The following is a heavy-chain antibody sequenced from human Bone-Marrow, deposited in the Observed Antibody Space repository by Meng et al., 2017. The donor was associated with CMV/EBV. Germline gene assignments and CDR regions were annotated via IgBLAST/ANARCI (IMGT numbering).Heavy chain of an antibody. V-gene: IGHV3-23*03. CDR2: IYSGGSST. CDR1: GFTFSSYA. J-gene: IGHJ4*02. CDR3: APNTI. Sequence: GESLKISCAASGFTFSSYAMSWVRQAPGKGLEWVSVIYSGGSSTYYADSVKGRFTISRDNSKNTLYLQMNSLRAEDTAVYYCAPNTIWGQGTLVTVSS. D-gene: IGHD3-10*01.